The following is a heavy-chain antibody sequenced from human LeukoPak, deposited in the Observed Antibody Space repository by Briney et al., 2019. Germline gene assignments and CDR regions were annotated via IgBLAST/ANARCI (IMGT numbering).Heavy chain of an antibody. J-gene: IGHJ4*02. CDR3: SRVGTSGWPNYFDS. D-gene: IGHD6-19*01. CDR2: IGTSGDT. CDR1: GFTFSTYD. V-gene: IGHV3-13*04. Sequence: PGGSLRLSCAASGFTFSTYDMHWVRQSTGKGLEWVSVIGTSGDTYYAGSVKGRFTISRDNAKNSLYLQMNSLTAGDTAVYYCSRVGTSGWPNYFDSWGQGTLVTVSS.